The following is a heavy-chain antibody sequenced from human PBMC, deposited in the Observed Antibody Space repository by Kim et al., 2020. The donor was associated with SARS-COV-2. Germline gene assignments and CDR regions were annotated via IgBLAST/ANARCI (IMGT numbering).Heavy chain of an antibody. CDR3: ARDLDWGPRKGIDY. D-gene: IGHD7-27*01. Sequence: GGSLRLSCAASGFTFSSYGMHWVRQAPGKGLEWVAVIWYDGSNKYYADSVKGRFTISRDNSKNTLYLQMNSLRAEDTAVYYCARDLDWGPRKGIDYWGQGTLVTVSS. J-gene: IGHJ4*02. CDR2: IWYDGSNK. CDR1: GFTFSSYG. V-gene: IGHV3-33*08.